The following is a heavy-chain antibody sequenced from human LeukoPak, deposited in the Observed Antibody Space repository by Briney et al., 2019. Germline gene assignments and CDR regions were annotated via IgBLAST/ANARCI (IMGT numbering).Heavy chain of an antibody. D-gene: IGHD1-14*01. CDR2: IGTAGDT. CDR1: GFTFSSSD. CDR3: ARGDKQLLFNRNKGGFDP. V-gene: IGHV3-13*01. J-gene: IGHJ5*02. Sequence: GGSLRLSCAASGFTFSSSDMHWVRQATGKGLELVSAIGTAGDTYYPGSVKGRFTISRDNSKNTLYLQMNSLRPEDTAVYYCARGDKQLLFNRNKGGFDPWGQGALVTVSS.